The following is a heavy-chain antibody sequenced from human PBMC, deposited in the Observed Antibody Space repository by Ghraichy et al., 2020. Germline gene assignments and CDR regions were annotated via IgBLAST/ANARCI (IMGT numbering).Heavy chain of an antibody. CDR1: GFTFSSYA. V-gene: IGHV3-30*04. Sequence: GGSLRLSCAASGFTFSSYAMHWVRQAPGKGLEWVAVISYDGSNKYYADSVKGRFTISRDNSKNTLYLQMNSLRAEDTAVYYCARDYLGSGHLDYWGQGTLVTVSS. CDR2: ISYDGSNK. CDR3: ARDYLGSGHLDY. D-gene: IGHD6-19*01. J-gene: IGHJ4*02.